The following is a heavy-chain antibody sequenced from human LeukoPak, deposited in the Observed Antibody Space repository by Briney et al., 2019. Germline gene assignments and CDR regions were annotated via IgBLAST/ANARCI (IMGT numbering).Heavy chain of an antibody. V-gene: IGHV3-7*02. Sequence: GGSLRLSCAASGXTSSSYLMTWVRQAPGKGLEWVANIKQDGSDKYYVDSVKGRFTISRDNAQNSLHLQMNSLRAEDTAVYYCAILRGANYWGQGTLVTVSS. CDR2: IKQDGSDK. CDR3: AILRGANY. D-gene: IGHD3-10*01. J-gene: IGHJ4*02. CDR1: GXTSSSYL.